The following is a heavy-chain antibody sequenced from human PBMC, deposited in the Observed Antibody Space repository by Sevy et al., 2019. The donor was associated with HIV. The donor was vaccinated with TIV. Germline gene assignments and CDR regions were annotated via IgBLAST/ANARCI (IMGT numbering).Heavy chain of an antibody. V-gene: IGHV1-2*02. J-gene: IGHJ4*02. Sequence: ASVKVSCKASGYAFTGYYMHWVRQAPGQGLEWMGWITPNSGDTNYEQKFQGRVTMTRNTSISTAYMELSRLRSDDTAVYYCARDGARRFFFDYWGQGTLVTVSS. CDR3: ARDGARRFFFDY. CDR1: GYAFTGYY. CDR2: ITPNSGDT. D-gene: IGHD6-6*01.